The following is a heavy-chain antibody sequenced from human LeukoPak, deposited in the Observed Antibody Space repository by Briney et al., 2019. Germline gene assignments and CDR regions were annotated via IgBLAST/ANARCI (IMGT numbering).Heavy chain of an antibody. CDR1: GFTFSSYS. Sequence: SGGSLRLSCAASGFTFSSYSMNWVRQAPGKGLEWVSTISDSGANTYYADSVRGRFTISRDNSKNTLYLRKNSLRADDTAIYYCAKSMTLQWRGFFDLWGRGTHVTVSS. J-gene: IGHJ2*01. CDR2: ISDSGANT. V-gene: IGHV3-23*01. D-gene: IGHD6-19*01. CDR3: AKSMTLQWRGFFDL.